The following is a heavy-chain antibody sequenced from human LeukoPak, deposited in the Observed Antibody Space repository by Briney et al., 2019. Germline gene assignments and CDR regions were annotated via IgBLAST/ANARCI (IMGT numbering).Heavy chain of an antibody. J-gene: IGHJ4*02. Sequence: GESLKISCEASGHDFSSYWIGWVRQTPEKGLEWMGIVYPDDLDVRYSPSFERQVSVSADKSINTAYLQWRYLKASDSAIYYCAAEGTDGSPIGAHWGQGTLVTVSS. CDR3: AAEGTDGSPIGAH. V-gene: IGHV5-51*01. CDR2: VYPDDLDV. CDR1: GHDFSSYW. D-gene: IGHD5-24*01.